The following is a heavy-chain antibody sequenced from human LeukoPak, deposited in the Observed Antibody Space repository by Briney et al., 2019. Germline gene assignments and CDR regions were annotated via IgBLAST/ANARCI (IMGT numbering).Heavy chain of an antibody. Sequence: GGSLRLSCAASGFTFSSYWMSWVRQAPGKGLEWVANIKQDGSEKYYVDSVKGRFTISRDNSKNTLYLQMNSLRAEDTAVYYCAKGGVDGRRDYYYYMDVWGKGTTVTVSS. CDR3: AKGGVDGRRDYYYYMDV. D-gene: IGHD5/OR15-5a*01. CDR2: IKQDGSEK. J-gene: IGHJ6*03. V-gene: IGHV3-7*01. CDR1: GFTFSSYW.